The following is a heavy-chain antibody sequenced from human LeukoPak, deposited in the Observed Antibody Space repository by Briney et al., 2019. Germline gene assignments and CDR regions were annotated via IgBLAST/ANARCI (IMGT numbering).Heavy chain of an antibody. V-gene: IGHV4-34*01. CDR1: GGSFSGYY. J-gene: IGHJ4*02. Sequence: SETLSLTCAVCGGSFSGYYWSWIRQPPGKGLEWIGEINHSGSTNYNPSLKSRVTISVDTSKNQFSLKLSSVTAADTAVYYCARRGYSYGTFDYWGQGTLVTVSS. CDR3: ARRGYSYGTFDY. D-gene: IGHD5-18*01. CDR2: INHSGST.